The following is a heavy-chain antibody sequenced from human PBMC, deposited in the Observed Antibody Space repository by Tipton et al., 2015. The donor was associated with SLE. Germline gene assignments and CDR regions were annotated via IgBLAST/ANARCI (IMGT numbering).Heavy chain of an antibody. V-gene: IGHV4-34*01. CDR3: ARVPRYYDSTGYFFDY. Sequence: TLSLTCAVYGGSFSGYYWSWIRQPPGKGLEWIVEINHSGSTNYNPSLKSRVTISVDTSKNQFSLKLSSVTAADTAVYYCARVPRYYDSTGYFFDYWGQGTLVTVSS. D-gene: IGHD3-22*01. CDR1: GGSFSGYY. J-gene: IGHJ4*02. CDR2: INHSGST.